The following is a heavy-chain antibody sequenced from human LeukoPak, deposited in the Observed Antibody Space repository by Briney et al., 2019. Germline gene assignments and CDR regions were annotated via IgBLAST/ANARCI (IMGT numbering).Heavy chain of an antibody. CDR1: GYTFTSYY. CDR3: ARDGAWTYGSGSYNWFDP. D-gene: IGHD3-10*01. CDR2: INPSGGST. J-gene: IGHJ5*02. Sequence: ASVKVSCKASGYTFTSYYMHWVRQAHGQGLEWMGIINPSGGSTSYAQKFQGRVTMTRDTSTSTVYMELSSLRSEDTAVYYCARDGAWTYGSGSYNWFDPWGQGILVTVSS. V-gene: IGHV1-46*01.